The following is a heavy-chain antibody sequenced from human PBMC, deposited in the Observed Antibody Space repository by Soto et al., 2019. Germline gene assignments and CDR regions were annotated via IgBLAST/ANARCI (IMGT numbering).Heavy chain of an antibody. V-gene: IGHV3-48*02. J-gene: IGHJ4*02. CDR3: ASVGWYSGTDYFDY. CDR2: ISSSSTI. CDR1: GFTFSSYS. D-gene: IGHD6-19*01. Sequence: GSLRLSCAASGFTFSSYSMNWVRQAPGKGLEWVSYISSSSTIYYADSVKGRFTIPRDNAKNSLYLQMNSLRDEDTAVYYCASVGWYSGTDYFDYWGQGTLVTVSS.